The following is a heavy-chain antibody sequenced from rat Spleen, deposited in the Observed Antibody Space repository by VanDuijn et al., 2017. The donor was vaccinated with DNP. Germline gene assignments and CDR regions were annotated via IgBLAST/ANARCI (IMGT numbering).Heavy chain of an antibody. CDR1: GFTFSNYY. D-gene: IGHD1-4*01. Sequence: EVQLVESGGGLVQPGRSLKLSCAASGFTFSNYYLAWVRQAPTKGLEWVAYISYDGSSTYYGDSVKGRFTISRDNAKSTLYLQMKSLRSEDMATYYCARHVLPLRVWDYWGQGIMVTVSS. CDR3: ARHVLPLRVWDY. J-gene: IGHJ2*01. CDR2: ISYDGSST. V-gene: IGHV5-22*01.